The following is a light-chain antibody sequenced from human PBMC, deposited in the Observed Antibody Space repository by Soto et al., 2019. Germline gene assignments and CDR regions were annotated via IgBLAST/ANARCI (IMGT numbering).Light chain of an antibody. CDR2: ENY. CDR3: QSYDSSSWV. Sequence: NFMLTQPHSVSGSPGKTVTISCTGSGVNIASTYVQWYQQRPGSVPITVIYENYQRPSGVPDRFSGSIDSASNSASLTISGLKTEDEADYYCQSYDSSSWVFGGGTKLTVL. CDR1: GVNIASTY. V-gene: IGLV6-57*02. J-gene: IGLJ3*02.